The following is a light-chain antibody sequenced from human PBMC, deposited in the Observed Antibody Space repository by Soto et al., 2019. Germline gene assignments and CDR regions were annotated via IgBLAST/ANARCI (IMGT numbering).Light chain of an antibody. Sequence: QSVLTQPPSASGTPGQRVTISWSGSSSNIKSSTISWYQQLPGTAPKLLIYSNNQRPSGVPDRFSGSKSGTSASLAISGLQSEDEAEYYCAAWDDNLSLLFGGGTRLTVL. V-gene: IGLV1-44*01. CDR2: SNN. CDR3: AAWDDNLSLL. CDR1: SSNIKSST. J-gene: IGLJ2*01.